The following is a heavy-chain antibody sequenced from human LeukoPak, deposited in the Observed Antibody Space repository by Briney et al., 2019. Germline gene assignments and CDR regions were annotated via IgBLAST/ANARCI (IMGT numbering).Heavy chain of an antibody. CDR1: GFTFSSYA. D-gene: IGHD6-19*01. Sequence: GGSLRLSCAASGFTFSSYAMHWVRQAPGKGLEWVAVISYDGSNKYYADSVKGRFTISRDNSKNTLYLQMNSLRAEDTAVYYCARGTLIAVAVDYWGQGTLVTVSS. J-gene: IGHJ4*02. CDR3: ARGTLIAVAVDY. V-gene: IGHV3-30-3*01. CDR2: ISYDGSNK.